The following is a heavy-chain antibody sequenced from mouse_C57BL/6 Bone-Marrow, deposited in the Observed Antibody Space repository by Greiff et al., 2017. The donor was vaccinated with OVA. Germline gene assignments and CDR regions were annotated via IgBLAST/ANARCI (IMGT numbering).Heavy chain of an antibody. CDR1: GYAFSSSW. CDR3: ARCPYYYGSSPFAD. D-gene: IGHD1-1*01. J-gene: IGHJ3*01. V-gene: IGHV1-82*01. Sequence: QVQLQQSGPELVKPGASVKISCKASGYAFSSSWMHWVKQRPGKGLEWIGRIYPGDGATNYTGKFKGKATLTADKSSSTAYMQLSSLTSEDSAVYCCARCPYYYGSSPFADWGQGTLVTVSA. CDR2: IYPGDGAT.